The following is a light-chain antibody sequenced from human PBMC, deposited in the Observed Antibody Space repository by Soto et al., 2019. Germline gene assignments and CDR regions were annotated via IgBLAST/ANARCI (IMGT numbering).Light chain of an antibody. CDR1: QSIDSW. Sequence: DIQMTQSPSTLSASVGDRVTITCRASQSIDSWVAWYQQKPGKAPKLLIYKASSLQSGVPSRFRGSGSGTEVTLAIDSLQPDDFSTYYCQQSKSYSTFGGGTKVEI. CDR3: QQSKSYST. J-gene: IGKJ4*02. CDR2: KAS. V-gene: IGKV1-5*03.